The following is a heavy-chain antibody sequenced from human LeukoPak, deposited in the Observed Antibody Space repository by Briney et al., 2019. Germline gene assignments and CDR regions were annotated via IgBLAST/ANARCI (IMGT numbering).Heavy chain of an antibody. Sequence: ASVKVSCKASGGTFSSYTISWVRQAPGQGLEWMGRIIPILGMANYAQKFQGRVTITTDESTSTAYMELSSLRSEDTAVYYCASPNRRDYYDSSGLNYWGQGTLVTVSS. J-gene: IGHJ4*02. CDR1: GGTFSSYT. CDR2: IIPILGMA. CDR3: ASPNRRDYYDSSGLNY. D-gene: IGHD3-22*01. V-gene: IGHV1-69*02.